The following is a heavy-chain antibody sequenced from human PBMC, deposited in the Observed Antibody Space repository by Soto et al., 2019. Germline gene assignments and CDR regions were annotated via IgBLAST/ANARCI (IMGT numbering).Heavy chain of an antibody. V-gene: IGHV4-30-2*01. Sequence: NPSETLSLTCAVSGGSISSGGYSWSWIRQPPGKGLEWIGYIYHSGSTYYNPSLKSRVTISVDRSKNQFSLKLSSVTAADTAVYYCARDRGYCSSTSCYGPLNWFDPWGQGTLVTVSS. CDR1: GGSISSGGYS. CDR2: IYHSGST. CDR3: ARDRGYCSSTSCYGPLNWFDP. J-gene: IGHJ5*02. D-gene: IGHD2-2*01.